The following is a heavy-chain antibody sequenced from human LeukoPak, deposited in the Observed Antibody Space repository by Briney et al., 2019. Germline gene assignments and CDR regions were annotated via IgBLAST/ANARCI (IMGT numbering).Heavy chain of an antibody. Sequence: GGSLRLSCAASGFTVSGNYMSWVRQAPGKGPEWVSVIYSGGSTYYADSVKGRFTISRDNSKNTLYLQMNSLRAEDTAVYYCARESDKAAAGVFDYWGQGTLVTVSS. V-gene: IGHV3-66*02. J-gene: IGHJ4*02. CDR2: IYSGGST. CDR3: ARESDKAAAGVFDY. D-gene: IGHD6-13*01. CDR1: GFTVSGNY.